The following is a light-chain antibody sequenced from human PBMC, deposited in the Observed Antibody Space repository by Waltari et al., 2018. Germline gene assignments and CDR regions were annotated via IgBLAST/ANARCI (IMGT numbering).Light chain of an antibody. V-gene: IGKV3-11*01. CDR1: QSVSYY. CDR2: DTA. Sequence: EIVFTQSPATLSLSPGERATLSCRATQSVSYYLAWYQQRPGQAPRLLIYDTANRATGIPARFSGSGSETDFTLTISSLEPEDFAVYYCQQRRNWPLTFGGGTKVEIK. J-gene: IGKJ4*01. CDR3: QQRRNWPLT.